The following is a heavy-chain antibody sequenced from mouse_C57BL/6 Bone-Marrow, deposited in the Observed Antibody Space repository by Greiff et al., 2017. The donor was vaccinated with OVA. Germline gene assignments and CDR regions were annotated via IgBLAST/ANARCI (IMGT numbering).Heavy chain of an antibody. CDR3: ARSSLGYFDV. Sequence: VQLQQSGAELVRPGTSVKVSCKASGYAFTNYLIEWVKQRPGQGLEWIGVINPGSGGTNYNEKFKGKATLTADKSSSTAYMQLSSLTSEDSAVYFCARSSLGYFDVWGTGTTVTVSS. V-gene: IGHV1-54*01. CDR2: INPGSGGT. CDR1: GYAFTNYL. J-gene: IGHJ1*03.